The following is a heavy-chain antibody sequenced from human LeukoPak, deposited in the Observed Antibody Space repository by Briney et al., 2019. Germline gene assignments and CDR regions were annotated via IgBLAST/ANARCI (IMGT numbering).Heavy chain of an antibody. CDR1: GFTFSSYS. V-gene: IGHV3-21*01. CDR3: ARDPLKRAFDT. CDR2: ISSTSSYI. J-gene: IGHJ3*02. Sequence: GGSLRLSCAASGFTFSSYSMNWVRQAPGKGLEWVSSISSTSSYIYYADSLKGRFTISRDNAKNSLYLQMNSLRAEDTAVYYCARDPLKRAFDTWGQGTMFTVSS.